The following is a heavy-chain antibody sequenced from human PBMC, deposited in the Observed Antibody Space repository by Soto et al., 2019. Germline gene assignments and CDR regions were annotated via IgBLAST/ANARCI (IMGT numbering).Heavy chain of an antibody. J-gene: IGHJ6*02. CDR1: GFIFSKYG. V-gene: IGHV3-30*18. Sequence: QVQLVESGGGVVQPGTSLRLSCAASGFIFSKYGMHWVRQAPGKGLEWVAVISYDGSNKYYAESVKGRFIISRDKSENTLYLQMNSLRAEDTALYYCAKDLGSGNPYYYYAMDVWGQGTTVTVSS. CDR2: ISYDGSNK. D-gene: IGHD3-10*01. CDR3: AKDLGSGNPYYYYAMDV.